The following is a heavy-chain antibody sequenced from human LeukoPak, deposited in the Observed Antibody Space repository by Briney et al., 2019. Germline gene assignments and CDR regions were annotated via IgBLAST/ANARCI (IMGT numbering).Heavy chain of an antibody. CDR3: ARAKYYYDSTTYLDAFDI. D-gene: IGHD3-22*01. Sequence: GGSLRLSCIASGFSFSTYSMTWVRQAPGKGLEGVSSITGSSSDIYYTDSVKGRFTISRDNSKNTLYLQMNSLRAEDTAVYYCARAKYYYDSTTYLDAFDIWGQGTMVTVSS. CDR1: GFSFSTYS. J-gene: IGHJ3*02. CDR2: ITGSSSDI. V-gene: IGHV3-21*01.